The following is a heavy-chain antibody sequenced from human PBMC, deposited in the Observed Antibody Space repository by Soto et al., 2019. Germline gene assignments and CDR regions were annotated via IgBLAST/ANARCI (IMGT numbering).Heavy chain of an antibody. Sequence: GESLKISCKGSGYSFTSYWIGWVRQMPGKGLEWMGIIYPGDSDTRYSPSFQGQVTISADKSISTAYLQWSSLKASDTAMYYCARTAILLAAADPQWFDPWGQGTLVTVSS. V-gene: IGHV5-51*01. CDR1: GYSFTSYW. CDR3: ARTAILLAAADPQWFDP. J-gene: IGHJ5*02. CDR2: IYPGDSDT. D-gene: IGHD6-13*01.